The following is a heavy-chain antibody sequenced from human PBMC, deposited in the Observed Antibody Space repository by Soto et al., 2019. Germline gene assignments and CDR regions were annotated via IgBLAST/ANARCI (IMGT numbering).Heavy chain of an antibody. Sequence: GGSLRLSCAASGFTFSNAWMSWVRQAPGKGLEWGGRIKSKTDGGTTDYAAPVKGRFTISRDDSKNTLSLQMNSLKTEDTAVYYCTTGRYYYDSSGYYWGQGTLVTVSS. D-gene: IGHD3-22*01. CDR3: TTGRYYYDSSGYY. J-gene: IGHJ1*01. V-gene: IGHV3-15*01. CDR1: GFTFSNAW. CDR2: IKSKTDGGTT.